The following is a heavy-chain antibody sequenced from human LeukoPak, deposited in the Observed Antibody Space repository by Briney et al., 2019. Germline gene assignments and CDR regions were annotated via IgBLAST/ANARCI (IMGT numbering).Heavy chain of an antibody. Sequence: SETLSLTCAVYGGSFSGYYWSWIRQPPGKGLEWIGEINHSGSTNYNPSLKSRVTISVDTSKNQFSLKLGSVTAADTAVYYCARGERWLRLRAFDIWGQGTMVTVSS. CDR2: INHSGST. CDR1: GGSFSGYY. J-gene: IGHJ3*02. CDR3: ARGERWLRLRAFDI. V-gene: IGHV4-34*01. D-gene: IGHD5-12*01.